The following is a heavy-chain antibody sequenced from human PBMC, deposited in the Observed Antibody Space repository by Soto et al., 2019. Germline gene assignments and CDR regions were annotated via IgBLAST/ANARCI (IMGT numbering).Heavy chain of an antibody. CDR1: GFTFSPFW. J-gene: IGHJ4*02. D-gene: IGHD4-4*01. V-gene: IGHV3-74*01. Sequence: EVQLVESGGGLVQPGGSLRLSCAASGFTFSPFWMHWVRQVPGKGPVWVSRINSDGNSTSYADSVKGRFTISRDNAKNRLYLQMNSLRAEETAVYYCARGSNHFDYWGQGTLVTVSS. CDR2: INSDGNST. CDR3: ARGSNHFDY.